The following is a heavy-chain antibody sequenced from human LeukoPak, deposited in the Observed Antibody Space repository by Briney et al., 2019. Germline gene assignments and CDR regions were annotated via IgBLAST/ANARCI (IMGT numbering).Heavy chain of an antibody. CDR1: GFICTDHW. CDR2: IKEDESAK. J-gene: IGHJ4*02. CDR3: ARAVDVADY. D-gene: IGHD3-16*01. V-gene: IGHV3-7*01. Sequence: GGSLRLSCVASGFICTDHWMSWVRQAPGKGLEWVANIKEDESAKFYADSVRGRFTISRDNAKNSLYLQMNNLRVEDTAVYYCARAVDVADYWGRGTLVTVSS.